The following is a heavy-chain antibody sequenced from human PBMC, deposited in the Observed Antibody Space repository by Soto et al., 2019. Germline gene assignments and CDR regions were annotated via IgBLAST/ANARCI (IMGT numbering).Heavy chain of an antibody. CDR1: GFTFSSYS. Sequence: VGSLRLSCAASGFTFSSYSMNWVRQAPGKGLEWVSSISSSSSYIYYADSVKGRFTISRDNAKNSLYLQMNGLRAEDTAVYYCAREDMGDIVVVVAATPGYGMDVWGQGTTVTVSS. D-gene: IGHD2-15*01. CDR3: AREDMGDIVVVVAATPGYGMDV. CDR2: ISSSSSYI. V-gene: IGHV3-21*01. J-gene: IGHJ6*02.